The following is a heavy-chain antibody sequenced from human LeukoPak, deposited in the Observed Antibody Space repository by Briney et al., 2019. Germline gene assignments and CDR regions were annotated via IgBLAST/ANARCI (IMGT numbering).Heavy chain of an antibody. V-gene: IGHV3-23*01. J-gene: IGHJ4*02. CDR1: GFTFSSYA. CDR2: ISGSGDRT. CDR3: AKGGTENIWCNFDN. D-gene: IGHD1-14*01. Sequence: PGGSLRLSCAASGFTFSSYAMTWVRQAPGKGLEWVSGISGSGDRTYYAGSVKGRFTISRDDSMNTYLQMNSLRAEDTAVYYCAKGGTENIWCNFDNWGQGTVVTVSS.